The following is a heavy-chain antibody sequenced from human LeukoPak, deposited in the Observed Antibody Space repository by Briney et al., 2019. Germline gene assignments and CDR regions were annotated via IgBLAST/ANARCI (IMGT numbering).Heavy chain of an antibody. J-gene: IGHJ4*02. CDR1: GGSISSYY. Sequence: PSETLSLTCTVSGGSISSYYWSWIRQPPGRGLEWIGSIYYSGSTYYNPSLKSRVTISVDTSKNQFSLKLSSVTAADSAVYYCARNFCTGGSCYINDDWGQGTLVTVSS. D-gene: IGHD2-15*01. CDR3: ARNFCTGGSCYINDD. V-gene: IGHV4-59*01. CDR2: IYYSGST.